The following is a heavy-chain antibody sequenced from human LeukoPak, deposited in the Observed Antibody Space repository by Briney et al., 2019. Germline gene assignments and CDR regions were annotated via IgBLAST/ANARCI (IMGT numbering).Heavy chain of an antibody. CDR3: AGISYSGTWPVGY. CDR2: ISAGGDTT. Sequence: GRSLRLSCAASGFTFSSYAMSWVRQAPGKGLEWVSAISAGGDTTYTADSVKGRFTISRDNPKNTVSLHMDSLRVEDTAVYYCAGISYSGTWPVGYWGQGTLVTVTA. D-gene: IGHD6-6*01. CDR1: GFTFSSYA. J-gene: IGHJ4*02. V-gene: IGHV3-23*01.